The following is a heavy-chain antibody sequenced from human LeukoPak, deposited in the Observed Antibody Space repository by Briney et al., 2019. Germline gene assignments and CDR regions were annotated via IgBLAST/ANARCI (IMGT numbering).Heavy chain of an antibody. CDR3: ASARESCIGSTCYEYFHH. CDR2: SYSPGST. J-gene: IGHJ1*01. V-gene: IGHV3-53*01. Sequence: PGGSLRLSCAASGFTVTTKSMAWVRQAPGRGLEWVSVSYSPGSTYYADSVHGRFTISRDNSLNTLFLRMNSLRVEDTAVYYCASARESCIGSTCYEYFHHWGQGTPLTVSS. D-gene: IGHD2-2*01. CDR1: GFTVTTKS.